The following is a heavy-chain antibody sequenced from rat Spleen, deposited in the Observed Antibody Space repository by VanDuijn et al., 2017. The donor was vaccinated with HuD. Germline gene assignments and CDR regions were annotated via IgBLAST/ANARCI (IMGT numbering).Heavy chain of an antibody. Sequence: EVQLVESGGGLVQPGRSLKLSCAASGFTFSNYGMHWIRQAPTKGLEWVATITSGGSNTYYRDSVKGRFTISRDNAKSTLYLQMDSLRSEDTATYYCTRHWGYWGQGVMVTVSS. CDR2: ITSGGSNT. V-gene: IGHV5-19*01. CDR1: GFTFSNYG. CDR3: TRHWGY. J-gene: IGHJ2*01. D-gene: IGHD4-6*01.